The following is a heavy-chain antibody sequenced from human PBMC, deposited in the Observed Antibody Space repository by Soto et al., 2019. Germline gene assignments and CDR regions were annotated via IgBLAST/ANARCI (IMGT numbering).Heavy chain of an antibody. J-gene: IGHJ6*02. V-gene: IGHV5-51*01. CDR3: ARFPADDNSAYPYDPYGLDV. D-gene: IGHD3-22*01. Sequence: GESLKISCKSCGYSFADYKIPWVRQTPGTGLEWMLIIYPGDSDTRYSPSFRGQVIISAARSITTAYAQWSSLKASDTAIYFCARFPADDNSAYPYDPYGLDVWGQGTTVTVSS. CDR2: IYPGDSDT. CDR1: GYSFADYK.